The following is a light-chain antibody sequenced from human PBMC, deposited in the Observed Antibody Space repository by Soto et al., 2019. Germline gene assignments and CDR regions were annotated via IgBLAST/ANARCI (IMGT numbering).Light chain of an antibody. CDR1: QSVSSSY. J-gene: IGKJ1*01. CDR3: QQYGSSPPWS. CDR2: AAS. Sequence: EIVWAQSPGTLSLSPGEIATLSCSASQSVSSSYLAWYQQKPGQAPSLLIYAASNRAAGIPDRFSGSGSGTDFTLTISRLEPEDFAVYYCQQYGSSPPWSFGQGTKVEIK. V-gene: IGKV3-20*01.